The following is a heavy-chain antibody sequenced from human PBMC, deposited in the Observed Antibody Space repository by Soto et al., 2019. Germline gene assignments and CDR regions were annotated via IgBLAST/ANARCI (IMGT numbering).Heavy chain of an antibody. V-gene: IGHV1-18*01. CDR3: ARRWAVAGLHAYFDY. Sequence: QVQLVQSGAEVKKPGASVKVSCKASGYTFTSYGISWVRQAPGQGLERMGWISAYNGNTNYAQKLQGRVTMTTDTSTSTAYMELRSLRSDDTAVYYCARRWAVAGLHAYFDYWGQGTLVTVSS. J-gene: IGHJ4*02. CDR1: GYTFTSYG. D-gene: IGHD6-19*01. CDR2: ISAYNGNT.